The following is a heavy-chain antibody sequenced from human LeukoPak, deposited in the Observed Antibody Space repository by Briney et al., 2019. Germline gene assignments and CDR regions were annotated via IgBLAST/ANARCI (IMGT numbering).Heavy chain of an antibody. V-gene: IGHV4-59*12. Sequence: SETLSLTCSVSGGSISSYYWSWIRQPPGKGLEWIGYIYYSGRTNYNPSLKSRVTISVDTSKNQFSLKLSSVTAADTAVYYCARVDYYDSSGYVDYWGQGTLVTVSS. CDR2: IYYSGRT. CDR1: GGSISSYY. CDR3: ARVDYYDSSGYVDY. J-gene: IGHJ4*02. D-gene: IGHD3-22*01.